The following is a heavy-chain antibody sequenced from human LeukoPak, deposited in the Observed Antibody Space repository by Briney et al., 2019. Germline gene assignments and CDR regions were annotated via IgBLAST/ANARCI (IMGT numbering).Heavy chain of an antibody. CDR1: GGSISSSSYY. D-gene: IGHD3-22*01. CDR2: IFYTVNS. J-gene: IGHJ4*02. Sequence: SETLSLTCTVSGGSISSSSYYWGGIRQPPGKGLEWIGSIFYTVNSYYNPSLKSRVTISVDTSKNQFSLKLSSVTAADTAVYYCARHGHDSSGYYHFDYWGQGTLVTVSS. V-gene: IGHV4-39*01. CDR3: ARHGHDSSGYYHFDY.